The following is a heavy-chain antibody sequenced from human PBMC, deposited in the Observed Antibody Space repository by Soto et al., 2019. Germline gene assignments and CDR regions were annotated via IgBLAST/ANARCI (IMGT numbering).Heavy chain of an antibody. CDR2: IIPILGIA. CDR3: AKGDLSRGGEGTFAY. Sequence: QVQLVQSGAEVKKPGSSVKVSCKASGGTFSSYTISWVRQAPGQGLEWMGRIIPILGIANYAQKFQGRVTITADKTTSTAYMELSSLRSEDTAVYYCAKGDLSRGGEGTFAYWGQGTLGTVSS. J-gene: IGHJ4*02. D-gene: IGHD6-19*01. V-gene: IGHV1-69*02. CDR1: GGTFSSYT.